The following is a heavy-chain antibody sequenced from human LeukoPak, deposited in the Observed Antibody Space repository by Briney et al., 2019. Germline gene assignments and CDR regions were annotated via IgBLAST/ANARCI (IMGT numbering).Heavy chain of an antibody. J-gene: IGHJ4*02. V-gene: IGHV3-74*01. CDR2: INSDGSST. CDR1: GFTFRSSW. D-gene: IGHD4-17*01. Sequence: GRSLRLSCAASGFTFRSSWMHWFRQAPGKGLVWVSRINSDGSSTSYADSVKGRLTISRDNANNTLYLQMNSLRAEDTAVYYCVRVGDYYGDYVRFDYWDQGTLVNVSS. CDR3: VRVGDYYGDYVRFDY.